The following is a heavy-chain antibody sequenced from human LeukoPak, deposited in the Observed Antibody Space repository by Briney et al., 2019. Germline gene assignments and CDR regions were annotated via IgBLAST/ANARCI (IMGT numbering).Heavy chain of an antibody. Sequence: GGSLRLSCAASGFTFSSYGMHWVRQAPGKGLEWVAVISYDGSNKYYADSVKGRFTISRDNSKNTLYLQMNSLRAEDTAVYYCAKEVVLRYFDWLSYYFDYWGQGTLVTVSS. CDR3: AKEVVLRYFDWLSYYFDY. CDR2: ISYDGSNK. V-gene: IGHV3-30*18. J-gene: IGHJ4*02. D-gene: IGHD3-9*01. CDR1: GFTFSSYG.